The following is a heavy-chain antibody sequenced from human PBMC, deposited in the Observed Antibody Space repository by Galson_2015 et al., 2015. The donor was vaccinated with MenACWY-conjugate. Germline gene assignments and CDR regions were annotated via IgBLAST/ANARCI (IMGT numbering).Heavy chain of an antibody. Sequence: LSLTCTVSGVSISRYYWRWIRQPPGKGLEWIGYSHYSGTTKYSPSLKSRVTISVDTSKNHFSLRLNSVTAADTAVYYCARHSASCSRSSCYTTGYNWFDPWGQGALVTVS. CDR3: ARHSASCSRSSCYTTGYNWFDP. V-gene: IGHV4-59*08. D-gene: IGHD2-2*02. CDR1: GVSISRYY. J-gene: IGHJ5*02. CDR2: SHYSGTT.